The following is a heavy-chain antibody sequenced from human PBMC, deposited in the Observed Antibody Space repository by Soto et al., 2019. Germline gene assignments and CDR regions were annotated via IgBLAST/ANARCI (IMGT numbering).Heavy chain of an antibody. D-gene: IGHD3-3*01. CDR3: ARDEIEVSDFWSGYPRSYYYGMDV. CDR2: IIPIFGTA. CDR1: GGTFSSYA. V-gene: IGHV1-69*06. J-gene: IGHJ6*02. Sequence: GASVKVSCKASGGTFSSYAISWVRQAPGQGLEWMGGIIPIFGTANYAQKFQGRVTIAADKSTSTAYMELSGLRSEDTAVYYCARDEIEVSDFWSGYPRSYYYGMDVWGQGTTVTVSS.